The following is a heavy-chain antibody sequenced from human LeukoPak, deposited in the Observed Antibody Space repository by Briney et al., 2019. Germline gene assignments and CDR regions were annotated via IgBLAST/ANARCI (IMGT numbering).Heavy chain of an antibody. CDR3: AKDLPHRNSGSYPPFDY. Sequence: GGSLRLSCAASGFTFSSYSMNWVRQAPGKGLEWVSSISSSSSYIYYADSVKGRFTISRDNAKNTLYLQMNSLRAEDTAEYYCAKDLPHRNSGSYPPFDYWGQGTLVTVSS. CDR2: ISSSSSYI. V-gene: IGHV3-21*04. J-gene: IGHJ4*02. D-gene: IGHD1-26*01. CDR1: GFTFSSYS.